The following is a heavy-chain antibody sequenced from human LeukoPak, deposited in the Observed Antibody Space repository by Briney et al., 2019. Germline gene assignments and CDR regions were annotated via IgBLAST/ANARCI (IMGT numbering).Heavy chain of an antibody. CDR2: IYYSGST. CDR1: GGSISSGDYY. V-gene: IGHV4-30-4*01. J-gene: IGHJ6*02. CDR3: ARVRSGSYNYYYGMDV. Sequence: SETLSLTCTVSGGSISSGDYYWSWIRQPPGKGLEWIGYIYYSGSTYYNPSLKSRVTISVDTSKNQFSLKLSSVAAADTAVYYCARVRSGSYNYYYGMDVWGQGTTVTVSS. D-gene: IGHD1-26*01.